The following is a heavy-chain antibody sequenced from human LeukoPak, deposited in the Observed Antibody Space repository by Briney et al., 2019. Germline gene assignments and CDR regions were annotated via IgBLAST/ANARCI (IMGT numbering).Heavy chain of an antibody. CDR1: GFTFSRYS. D-gene: IGHD2-21*01. J-gene: IGHJ4*02. V-gene: IGHV3-21*01. CDR2: ISSTSNYT. Sequence: GGSLRLSCAASGFTFSRYSLNWVRQAPGKGLEWVSSISSTSNYTYYADSVKGRFTISRDNSKNTLYLQMNSLRAEDTAVYYCARDHRGIYSPFDYWGQGTLVIVSS. CDR3: ARDHRGIYSPFDY.